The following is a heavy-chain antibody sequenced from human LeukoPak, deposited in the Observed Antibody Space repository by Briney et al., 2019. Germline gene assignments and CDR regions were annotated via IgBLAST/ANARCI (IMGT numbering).Heavy chain of an antibody. V-gene: IGHV4-59*01. J-gene: IGHJ2*01. CDR3: ARVYYSSSYDYWYFDL. Sequence: PSETLSLTCTVSGGSIRNYYWSWIRQPPGKGLEWIGYIYYSGSTNYNPSLKSRVTISVDTSKDQFSLKLSSVTAADTAVYYCARVYYSSSYDYWYFDLWGRGTLVTVSS. CDR1: GGSIRNYY. D-gene: IGHD6-13*01. CDR2: IYYSGST.